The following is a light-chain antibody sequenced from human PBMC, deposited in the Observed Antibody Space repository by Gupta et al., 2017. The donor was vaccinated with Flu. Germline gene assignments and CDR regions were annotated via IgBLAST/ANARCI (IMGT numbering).Light chain of an antibody. CDR1: QSISNY. Sequence: EIVLTQSPATLSLSPGERATLSCRASQSISNYLAWYQHKPGQAPRLLIYDASSRATGTPARFSGSGYGTDFTLTISSREPEDFAVYYCQKRSNWPPFTFGQGTKLNI. CDR3: QKRSNWPPFT. V-gene: IGKV3-11*01. CDR2: DAS. J-gene: IGKJ3*01.